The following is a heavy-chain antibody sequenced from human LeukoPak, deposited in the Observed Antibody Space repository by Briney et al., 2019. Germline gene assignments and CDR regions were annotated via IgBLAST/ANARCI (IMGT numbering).Heavy chain of an antibody. V-gene: IGHV3-53*04. CDR2: IYSGGST. Sequence: GGSLRLSCAASGFSVNSNYMSWVRQAPGKGLEWVLVIYSGGSTYYADSVKGRFTISRRISKNTLYLQMNSLRAEDTAVYYCARAGPYDAFDIWGQGTMVTVSS. CDR3: ARAGPYDAFDI. J-gene: IGHJ3*02. D-gene: IGHD1-14*01. CDR1: GFSVNSNY.